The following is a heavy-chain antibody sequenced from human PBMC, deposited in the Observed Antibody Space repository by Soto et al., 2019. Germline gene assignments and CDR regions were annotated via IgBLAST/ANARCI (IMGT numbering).Heavy chain of an antibody. D-gene: IGHD5-18*01. J-gene: IGHJ4*02. V-gene: IGHV1-2*02. CDR2: ISPKSGGP. Sequence: ASVKVSCKASGYTFSDYYLHWLRQAPGQGLEWMGWISPKSGGPHYAPKFEGRVTLTTDTSISTAFMELSRLTSDDTAVYYCARWPRTQLWFPNVYWGQGTLVTVSS. CDR1: GYTFSDYY. CDR3: ARWPRTQLWFPNVY.